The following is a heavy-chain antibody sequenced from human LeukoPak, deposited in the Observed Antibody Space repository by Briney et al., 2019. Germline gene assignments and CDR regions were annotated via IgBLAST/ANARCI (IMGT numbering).Heavy chain of an antibody. J-gene: IGHJ4*02. CDR2: ISAYNGNT. V-gene: IGHV1-18*01. Sequence: ASVKVSCKASGYTFTSYGISWVRQAPGQGLEWMGWISAYNGNTNYAQKLQGRVTMTTDTSTSTAYMGLRSLRSDDTAVYYCARDQTYYDFWSGHTPLFDYWGQGTLVTVSS. CDR1: GYTFTSYG. CDR3: ARDQTYYDFWSGHTPLFDY. D-gene: IGHD3-3*01.